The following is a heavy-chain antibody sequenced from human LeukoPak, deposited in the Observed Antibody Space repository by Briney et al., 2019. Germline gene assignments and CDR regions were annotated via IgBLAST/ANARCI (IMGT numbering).Heavy chain of an antibody. CDR1: GYTFTGYY. CDR3: ARGVNYYYYMDV. D-gene: IGHD3-22*01. V-gene: IGHV1-46*01. J-gene: IGHJ6*03. CDR2: INPSGGST. Sequence: GASVKVSYKASGYTFTGYYIHWVRQAPGQGLEWMGIINPSGGSTSYAQKFQGRVTMTRNMSTSTVYMELSSLRSEDTAVYYCARGVNYYYYMDVWGKGTTVTVSS.